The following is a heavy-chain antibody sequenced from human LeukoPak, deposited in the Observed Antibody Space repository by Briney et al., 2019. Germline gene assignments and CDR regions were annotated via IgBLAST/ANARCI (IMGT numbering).Heavy chain of an antibody. Sequence: GRSLRLSCAASGFTFSSYGMHWVRQAPGKGLEWVAVISYDGSNENYADSVKGRFTISRDKSKNTLYLQMNSLRAEDTAMYYCARGIAMTTLNALDIWGQGTMVTVSS. J-gene: IGHJ3*02. CDR3: ARGIAMTTLNALDI. CDR1: GFTFSSYG. V-gene: IGHV3-30*03. D-gene: IGHD1-1*01. CDR2: ISYDGSNE.